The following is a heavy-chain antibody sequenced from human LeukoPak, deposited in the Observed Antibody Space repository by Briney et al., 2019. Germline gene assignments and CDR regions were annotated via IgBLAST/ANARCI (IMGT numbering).Heavy chain of an antibody. V-gene: IGHV4-59*08. D-gene: IGHD6-19*01. CDR1: GGSITGYY. J-gene: IGHJ5*02. Sequence: NPSETLSLTCTVSGGSITGYYWSWIRQPPGKGLVWIGYIYYSGSTYYNPSLRSRVTISVDTSKNQFSLKLSSVTAADTAVYYCASVRGYSSGWYASGFDPWGQGTLVTVSS. CDR3: ASVRGYSSGWYASGFDP. CDR2: IYYSGST.